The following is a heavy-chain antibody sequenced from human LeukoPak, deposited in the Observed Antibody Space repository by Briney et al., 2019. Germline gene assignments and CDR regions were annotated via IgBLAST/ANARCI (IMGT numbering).Heavy chain of an antibody. D-gene: IGHD5-12*01. CDR1: GFTFSRLG. J-gene: IGHJ6*04. CDR2: IHNDGTMG. CDR3: AKEGDEFRGYLDV. V-gene: IGHV3-30*02. Sequence: PGGSLRLSCATSGFTFSRLGMQWVRQAPGKGLEWVAAIHNDGTMGQYADSVKGRFTISKDFSRNTLHLQMHSLRDDDTAVYYCAKEGDEFRGYLDVWGKGTTVTVSS.